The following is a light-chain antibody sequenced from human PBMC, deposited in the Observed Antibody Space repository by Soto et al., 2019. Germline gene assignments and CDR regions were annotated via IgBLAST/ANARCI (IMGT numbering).Light chain of an antibody. Sequence: QSVLTQPPSASGTPGQRVTISCSGSSSNIGSNTVNWYQQLPGTAPKFLLHGNINRPSGVPDRFSGSKSGTSASLAITVLQAEDEADYYCLSYDSSLNGWVFGGGTKLTVL. J-gene: IGLJ3*02. CDR1: SSNIGSNT. CDR3: LSYDSSLNGWV. CDR2: GNI. V-gene: IGLV1-44*01.